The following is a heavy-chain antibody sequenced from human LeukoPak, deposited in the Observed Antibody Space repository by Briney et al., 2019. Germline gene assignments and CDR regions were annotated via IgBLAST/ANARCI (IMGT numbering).Heavy chain of an antibody. J-gene: IGHJ2*01. CDR2: ISYDGSNK. D-gene: IGHD3-22*01. CDR1: GFTFSIYA. CDR3: ARDHDYYASSGSFDL. V-gene: IGHV3-30-3*01. Sequence: GGSLRLSCAASGFTFSIYAMHWVRQAPGKGLEWVAVISYDGSNKYYADSVKGRFTISRDNSKNTLYLQMNSLRAEDTAIYYCARDHDYYASSGSFDLWGRGNLVTVSS.